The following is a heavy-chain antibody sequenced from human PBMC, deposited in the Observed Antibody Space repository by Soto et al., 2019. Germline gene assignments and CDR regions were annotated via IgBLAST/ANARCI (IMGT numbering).Heavy chain of an antibody. CDR2: IIPIFGTA. Sequence: SVKVSCKASGGTFSSYAISWVRQAPGQGLEWMGGIIPIFGTADYAQKFQGRVTITADESTSTAYMELSSLRSEDTAVYYCASTSDSSGYVDYWGQGTLVTVPQ. D-gene: IGHD3-22*01. CDR3: ASTSDSSGYVDY. CDR1: GGTFSSYA. V-gene: IGHV1-69*13. J-gene: IGHJ4*02.